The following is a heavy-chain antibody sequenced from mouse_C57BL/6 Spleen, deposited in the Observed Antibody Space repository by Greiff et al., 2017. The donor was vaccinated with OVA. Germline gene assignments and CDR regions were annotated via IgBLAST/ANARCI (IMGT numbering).Heavy chain of an antibody. J-gene: IGHJ4*01. CDR1: GYAFTNYL. D-gene: IGHD3-2*02. CDR3: SRQLRPYYYAMDC. CDR2: INPGSGGT. Sequence: QVQLQQSGAELVRPGTSVKVSCKASGYAFTNYLIEWVKQRPGQGLEWIGVINPGSGGTNYNEKFKGKATLTADKSSSTAYMQLSSLTSEDSAVYFCSRQLRPYYYAMDCWGKGTSVTVSS. V-gene: IGHV1-54*01.